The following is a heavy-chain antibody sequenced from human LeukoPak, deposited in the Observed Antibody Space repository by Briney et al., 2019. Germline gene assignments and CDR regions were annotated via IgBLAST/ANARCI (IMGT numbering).Heavy chain of an antibody. CDR3: AKANSITIFGVISPVDY. Sequence: GGSLRLSCAVSGFTVSSNYMTWVRQAPGKGLECVSIIYSGVSTYYADSVKGRFAIARDNSKNTLYQQMNSLRAEDTAVYYCAKANSITIFGVISPVDYWGQGTLVTVSS. J-gene: IGHJ4*02. D-gene: IGHD3-3*01. V-gene: IGHV3-66*01. CDR2: IYSGVST. CDR1: GFTVSSNY.